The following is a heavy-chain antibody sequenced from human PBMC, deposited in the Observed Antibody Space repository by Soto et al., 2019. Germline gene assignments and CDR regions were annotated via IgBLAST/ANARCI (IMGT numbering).Heavy chain of an antibody. V-gene: IGHV1-69*01. D-gene: IGHD2-2*01. CDR3: ARDCSSTSCAVYYYYYGMDV. J-gene: IGHJ6*02. Sequence: QVQLVQSGAEVKKPGSSVKVSCKASGGTFSSYAISWVRQAPGQGLEWMGGIIPILGTANYAQKFQGRVTITAYESTSTAYMELSSLRSEDTAVYYCARDCSSTSCAVYYYYYGMDVWGQGTTVTVSS. CDR2: IIPILGTA. CDR1: GGTFSSYA.